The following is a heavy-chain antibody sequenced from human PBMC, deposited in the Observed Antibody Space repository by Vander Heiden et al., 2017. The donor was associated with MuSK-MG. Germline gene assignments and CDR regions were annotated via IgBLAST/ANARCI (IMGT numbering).Heavy chain of an antibody. Sequence: QVQLVQSGAEVKKPGASVKVSCKASGYTFTGYYMHWVRQAPGQGLEWMGWINPNSGGTNYAQKFQGRVTMTRDTSISTAYMELSRLRSDDTAVYYCAREITYYYDSSGYYHFDYWGQGTLVTVSS. CDR3: AREITYYYDSSGYYHFDY. CDR1: GYTFTGYY. J-gene: IGHJ4*02. V-gene: IGHV1-2*02. CDR2: INPNSGGT. D-gene: IGHD3-22*01.